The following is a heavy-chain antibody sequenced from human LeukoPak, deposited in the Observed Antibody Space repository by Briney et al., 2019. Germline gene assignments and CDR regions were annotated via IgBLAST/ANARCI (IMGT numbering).Heavy chain of an antibody. Sequence: PGGSLRLSCAASGFTFSSYGMHWVRQAPGKELERVAVIWYDGSNKYYAGSVKGRFTISRDNSKNTLYLQMNSLRGEDTAVYYCARDGRYYYDNSDCLSPHYYFNYWGQGSLVTVSS. J-gene: IGHJ4*02. CDR3: ARDGRYYYDNSDCLSPHYYFNY. V-gene: IGHV3-33*01. CDR2: IWYDGSNK. CDR1: GFTFSSYG. D-gene: IGHD3-22*01.